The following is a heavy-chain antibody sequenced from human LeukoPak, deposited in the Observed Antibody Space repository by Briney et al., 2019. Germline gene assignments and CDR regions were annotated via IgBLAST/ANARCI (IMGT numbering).Heavy chain of an antibody. D-gene: IGHD6-19*01. J-gene: IGHJ3*02. CDR1: GFTFSSDA. CDR2: ISGSGGST. V-gene: IGHV3-23*01. Sequence: GGSLRLSCAASGFTFSSDAMSWVRQAPGKGLEWVSAISGSGGSTYYADSVKGRFTISRDNSKNTLYLQMNSLRAEDTAVYYCAKFLVQWLVERNAFDIWGQGTMVTVSS. CDR3: AKFLVQWLVERNAFDI.